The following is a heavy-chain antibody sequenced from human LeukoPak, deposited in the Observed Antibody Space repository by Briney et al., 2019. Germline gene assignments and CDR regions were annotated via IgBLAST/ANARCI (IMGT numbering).Heavy chain of an antibody. CDR2: ISGSGGST. CDR1: GFTFSSYG. D-gene: IGHD6-13*01. V-gene: IGHV3-23*01. Sequence: GGSLRLSCAASGFTFSSYGMSWVRQAPGKGLEWVSAISGSGGSTYYADSVKGRFTISRDNSKNTLYLQMNSLRPEDSAIFYCARGTAASGRGYFDSWGLGTLVTVFS. J-gene: IGHJ4*02. CDR3: ARGTAASGRGYFDS.